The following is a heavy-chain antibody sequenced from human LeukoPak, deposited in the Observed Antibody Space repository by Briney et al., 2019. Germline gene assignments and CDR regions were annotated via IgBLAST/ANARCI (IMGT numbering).Heavy chain of an antibody. CDR1: GFTFSSHW. CDR3: ASPHRGGLVGDFYYGMDV. CDR2: IYSGGST. V-gene: IGHV3-53*01. Sequence: GGSLRLSCAASGFTFSSHWMHWVRQAPGKGLERVSIIYSGGSTNYADSVKGRFTISRDNSKNTLYLQMNSLRAEDTAVYYCASPHRGGLVGDFYYGMDVWGQGTTVTVSS. J-gene: IGHJ6*02. D-gene: IGHD1-26*01.